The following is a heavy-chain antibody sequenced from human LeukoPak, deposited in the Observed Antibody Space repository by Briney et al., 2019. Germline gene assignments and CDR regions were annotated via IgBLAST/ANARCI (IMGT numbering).Heavy chain of an antibody. V-gene: IGHV1-2*02. CDR1: GYTFTGYY. D-gene: IGHD3-3*01. CDR3: ARGPLSYRPHYDFWSDRHWFDP. J-gene: IGHJ5*02. Sequence: ASVKVSCKASGYTFTGYYMHWVRQAPGQGLEWMGWINPNSGGTNYAQKFQGRVTMTRDTSISTAYMELSRLRSDDTAVYYCARGPLSYRPHYDFWSDRHWFDPWGQGTLVTVSS. CDR2: INPNSGGT.